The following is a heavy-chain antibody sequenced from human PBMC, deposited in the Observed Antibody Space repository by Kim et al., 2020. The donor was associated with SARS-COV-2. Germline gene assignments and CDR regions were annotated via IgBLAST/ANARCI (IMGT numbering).Heavy chain of an antibody. D-gene: IGHD3-22*01. CDR1: GFTFRSYV. CDR2: INSAGTT. Sequence: GGSLRLSCAASGFTFRSYVMSWVRQTPGRGLEWVSSINSAGTTFYADYVKGRFSISRDNSKNMVHLEMNGLRAEDTAIYFCAQDVEYYDSSGFDSWGQGTLVTVSS. J-gene: IGHJ4*02. CDR3: AQDVEYYDSSGFDS. V-gene: IGHV3-23*01.